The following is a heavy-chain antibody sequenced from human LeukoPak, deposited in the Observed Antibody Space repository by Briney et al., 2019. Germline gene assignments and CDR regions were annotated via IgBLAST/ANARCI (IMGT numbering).Heavy chain of an antibody. CDR2: IYYSGST. V-gene: IGHV4-59*01. D-gene: IGHD5-18*01. J-gene: IGHJ6*02. Sequence: SETLSLTCTVSGGSISSYYWSWIRQPPGKGLEWIGYIYYSGSTNYNPSLKSRVTISVDTSKNQFSLKLSSVTAADTAVYYCAGYGFSYGMDVWGQGTTVTVSS. CDR1: GGSISSYY. CDR3: AGYGFSYGMDV.